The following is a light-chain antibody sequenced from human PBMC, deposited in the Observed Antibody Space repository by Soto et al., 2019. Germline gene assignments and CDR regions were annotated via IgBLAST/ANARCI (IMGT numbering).Light chain of an antibody. V-gene: IGKV3D-15*01. J-gene: IGKJ4*01. Sequence: EILMTQSPLTLSVSPGEGATLSCRASQNINSNLAWYQQRPGQAPRVLIYGASSRASGIPDRFSGSGSGTDFTLTINRLEPDDFAVYYYQQYKDWPPLTFGGGT. CDR3: QQYKDWPPLT. CDR2: GAS. CDR1: QNINSN.